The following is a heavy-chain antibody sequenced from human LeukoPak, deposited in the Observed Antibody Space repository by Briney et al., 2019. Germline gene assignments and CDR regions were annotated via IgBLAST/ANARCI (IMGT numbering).Heavy chain of an antibody. V-gene: IGHV1-18*01. CDR1: GYTFTSYG. Sequence: ASVKVSCKASGYTFTSYGISWVRQAPGQGLEWMGWISAYNGNTKYAQKLQGRVTMTTDTYTSTAYMELRSLRSDDTAVYYCARSAGLASIAAAGNDYWGQGTLVTVSS. D-gene: IGHD6-13*01. CDR2: ISAYNGNT. CDR3: ARSAGLASIAAAGNDY. J-gene: IGHJ4*02.